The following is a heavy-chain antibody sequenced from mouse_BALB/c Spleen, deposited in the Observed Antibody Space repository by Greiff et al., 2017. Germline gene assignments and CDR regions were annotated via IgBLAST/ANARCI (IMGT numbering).Heavy chain of an antibody. CDR3: TREVYGNYGFAY. CDR1: GYSFTSYW. CDR2: IYPGNSDT. V-gene: IGHV1-5*01. D-gene: IGHD2-1*01. J-gene: IGHJ3*01. Sequence: EVQLQESGTVLARPGASVKMSCKASGYSFTSYWMHWVKQRPGQGLEWIGAIYPGNSDTSYNQKFKGKAKLTAVTSASTAYMELSSLTNEDSAVYYCTREVYGNYGFAYWGQGTLVTVSA.